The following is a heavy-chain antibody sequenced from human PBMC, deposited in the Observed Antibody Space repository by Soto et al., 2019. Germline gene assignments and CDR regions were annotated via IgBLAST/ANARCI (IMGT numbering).Heavy chain of an antibody. Sequence: EVQLLESGGSLVQPGGSVRLSCAASGFTFSTYAMSWVRQAPGKGLEWVSTIIGSGSSTYYADSVRGRFTISRDNSRNTLYLQINSLRTEDTAVYYCAKPDFWGQGTLVTVSS. CDR1: GFTFSTYA. J-gene: IGHJ4*02. CDR2: IIGSGSST. V-gene: IGHV3-23*01. CDR3: AKPDF.